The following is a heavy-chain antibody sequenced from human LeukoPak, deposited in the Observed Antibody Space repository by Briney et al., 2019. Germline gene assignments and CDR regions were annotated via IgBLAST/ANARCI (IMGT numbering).Heavy chain of an antibody. CDR3: ARGSSSWYGEDY. D-gene: IGHD6-13*01. CDR2: IYYSGST. J-gene: IGHJ4*02. Sequence: SETLSLTCTVSGGSISSYYWSWIRQPPGKGLEWVGYIYYSGSTNYNPSLKSRVTISVDTSKNQFSLKLSSVTAADTAVYYCARGSSSWYGEDYWGQGTLVTVSS. CDR1: GGSISSYY. V-gene: IGHV4-59*01.